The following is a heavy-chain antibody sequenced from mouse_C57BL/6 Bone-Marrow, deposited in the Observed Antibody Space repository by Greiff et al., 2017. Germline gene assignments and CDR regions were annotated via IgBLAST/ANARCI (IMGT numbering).Heavy chain of an antibody. J-gene: IGHJ3*01. CDR2: IDPSGSYT. V-gene: IGHV1-69*01. CDR1: GYTFTSYW. Sequence: QVQLQQPGAELVMPGASVKLSCKASGYTFTSYWMNWVEQRPGQGLEWIGEIDPSGSYTNYNQKFKGKSTLTVDKSSSTAYMQLSSLTSEYSEVYDCAGSPWFAYWGQGTLVTVSA. CDR3: AGSPWFAY.